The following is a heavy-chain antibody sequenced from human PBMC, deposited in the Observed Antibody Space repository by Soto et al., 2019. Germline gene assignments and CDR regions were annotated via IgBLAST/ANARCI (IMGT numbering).Heavy chain of an antibody. V-gene: IGHV1-2*04. Sequence: GASVKVSCKASGYTFTGYYMHWVRQAPGQGLEWMGWINPNSGGTNYAQKFQGWVTMTRDTSISTAYMELSRLRSDDTAVYYCARGGLYDFWSGYSHTRYYFDYWGQGTLVTVSS. D-gene: IGHD3-3*01. CDR1: GYTFTGYY. CDR2: INPNSGGT. CDR3: ARGGLYDFWSGYSHTRYYFDY. J-gene: IGHJ4*02.